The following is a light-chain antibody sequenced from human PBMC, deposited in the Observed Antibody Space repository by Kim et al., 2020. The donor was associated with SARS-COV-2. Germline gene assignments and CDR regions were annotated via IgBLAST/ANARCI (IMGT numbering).Light chain of an antibody. CDR3: QQYDRTLVT. J-gene: IGKJ2*01. CDR1: QTINNY. Sequence: SASVGDRVTITCRASQTINNYLAWYQQKSRRAPKLLIYAASTLESGVPARFSGSGSGTEFTLTISSLQPDDFATYYGQQYDRTLVTFGQGTKLEI. V-gene: IGKV1-5*03. CDR2: AAS.